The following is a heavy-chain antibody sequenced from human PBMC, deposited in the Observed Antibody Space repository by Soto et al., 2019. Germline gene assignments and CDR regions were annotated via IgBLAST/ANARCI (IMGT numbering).Heavy chain of an antibody. Sequence: GESLKISCKGSGYSFTSYWIGWVRQMPGKGLEWMGIIYPGDSDTRYSPSFQGQVTISADKSISTAYLQWSSLKASDTAMYCCARQLIAAAGGYYYGMDVWGQGTTVTVSS. V-gene: IGHV5-51*01. CDR3: ARQLIAAAGGYYYGMDV. CDR1: GYSFTSYW. CDR2: IYPGDSDT. D-gene: IGHD6-13*01. J-gene: IGHJ6*02.